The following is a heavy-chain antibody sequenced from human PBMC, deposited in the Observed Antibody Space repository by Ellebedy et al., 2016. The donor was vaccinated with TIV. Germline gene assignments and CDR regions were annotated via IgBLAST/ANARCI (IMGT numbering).Heavy chain of an antibody. CDR2: INPNSSDT. D-gene: IGHD6-19*01. V-gene: IGHV1-2*02. CDR3: ARVNSAWYHDY. Sequence: AASVKVSCKASGYTFTGYYMHWLRQAPGQGLEWMGWINPNSSDTKYAQKFQGRVTVTRDTPISTAYMDLSGLTSDDPAVYYCARVNSAWYHDYWGQGTLLTVSS. J-gene: IGHJ4*02. CDR1: GYTFTGYY.